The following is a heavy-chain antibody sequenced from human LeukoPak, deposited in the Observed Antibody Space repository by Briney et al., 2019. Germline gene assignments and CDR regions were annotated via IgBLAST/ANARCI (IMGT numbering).Heavy chain of an antibody. J-gene: IGHJ4*02. CDR1: GFTFSSYA. CDR3: AKDSQRGLQPLFDY. V-gene: IGHV3-23*01. D-gene: IGHD5-24*01. CDR2: ISGSGGST. Sequence: GGSLRLSCAASGFTFSSYAMSWVRQAPGKGLEWVSAISGSGGSTYYADSVKGRFTISRDNSKNTLYLQMNSLRAEDTAVYYCAKDSQRGLQPLFDYGGQGTLVTVPP.